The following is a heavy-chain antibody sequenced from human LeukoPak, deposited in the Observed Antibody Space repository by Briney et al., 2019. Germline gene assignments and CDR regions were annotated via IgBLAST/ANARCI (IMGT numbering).Heavy chain of an antibody. CDR2: IYPGDSDT. CDR1: GYSFTSYW. J-gene: IGHJ6*03. CDR3: ARFLFRDYYYMDV. D-gene: IGHD3-3*01. Sequence: GESLKISCKGSGYSFTSYWIGWVRQMPGKGLEWKGIIYPGDSDTRYSPSFQGQVTISADKSISTAYLQWSSLKASDTAMYYCARFLFRDYYYMDVWGKGTTVTVSS. V-gene: IGHV5-51*01.